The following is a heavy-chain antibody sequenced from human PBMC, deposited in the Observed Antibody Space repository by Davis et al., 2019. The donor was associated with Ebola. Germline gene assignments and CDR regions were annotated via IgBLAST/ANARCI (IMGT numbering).Heavy chain of an antibody. CDR1: GFPFRDYF. CDR3: ARWNQCFDC. Sequence: PGGSLRLSCAASGFPFRDYFMGWVRQAPGKGLEWVAHTNQDGNEKYYMDSVKGRFSISRDNPLNSLYLQMDSLRAEDTALYYCARWNQCFDCWGQGTLVTVSS. V-gene: IGHV3-7*01. CDR2: TNQDGNEK. D-gene: IGHD1-14*01. J-gene: IGHJ4*02.